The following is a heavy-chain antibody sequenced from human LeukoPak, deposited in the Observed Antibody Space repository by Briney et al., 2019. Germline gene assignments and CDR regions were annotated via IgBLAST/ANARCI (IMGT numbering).Heavy chain of an antibody. D-gene: IGHD3-9*01. V-gene: IGHV3-30-3*01. J-gene: IGHJ3*02. CDR1: GFTFSSYA. Sequence: GGSLRLSCAASGFTFSSYAMHWVRQAPGKGLEWVAVISYDGSNKYYADSVKGRFTISRDNSKNTLYLQMNSLRAEDTAVYYSARDGGILTGYYSRGNAFDIWGQGTMVTVSS. CDR2: ISYDGSNK. CDR3: ARDGGILTGYYSRGNAFDI.